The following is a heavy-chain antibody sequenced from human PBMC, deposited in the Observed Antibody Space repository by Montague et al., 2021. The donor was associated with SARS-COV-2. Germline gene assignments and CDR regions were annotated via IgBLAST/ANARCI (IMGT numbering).Heavy chain of an antibody. Sequence: SLRLSCAASGFTISNYVLHWVRQAPGKGLEWVALLSYDERNQYYADSVKGQFTITRDNSKTTLYLQMNSLTIDDTAVYYCAKGRTIIINSPFDYWGQGTPVTVSS. CDR2: LSYDERNQ. CDR3: AKGRTIIINSPFDY. V-gene: IGHV3-30*04. D-gene: IGHD4-23*01. CDR1: GFTISNYV. J-gene: IGHJ4*02.